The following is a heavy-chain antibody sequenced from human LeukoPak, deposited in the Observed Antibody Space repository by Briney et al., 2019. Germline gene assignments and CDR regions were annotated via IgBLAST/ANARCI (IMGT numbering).Heavy chain of an antibody. V-gene: IGHV1-3*01. CDR2: INAGNGNT. D-gene: IGHD3-10*01. Sequence: AASVKVSCKASGYTFTSYAMHWVRQAPGQRLEWMGWINAGNGNTKYPQKFQGRVTITRDTSASTAYMELSSLRSEDTAVYYCAREFKVRGVIIGYWGQGTLVTVSS. CDR3: AREFKVRGVIIGY. CDR1: GYTFTSYA. J-gene: IGHJ4*02.